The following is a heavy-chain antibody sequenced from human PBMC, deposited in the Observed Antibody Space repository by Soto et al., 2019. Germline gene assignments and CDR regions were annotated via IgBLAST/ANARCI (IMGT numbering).Heavy chain of an antibody. CDR1: GYTFTGYY. CDR3: ARTPSSYRSGWYYFDY. CDR2: IIPIFGTA. V-gene: IGHV1-69*13. J-gene: IGHJ4*02. Sequence: ASVKVSCKASGYTFTGYYMHWVRQAPGQGLEWMGGIIPIFGTANYAQKFQGRVTITADESTSTAYMELSSLRSEDTAVYYCARTPSSYRSGWYYFDYWGQGTLVTGS. D-gene: IGHD6-19*01.